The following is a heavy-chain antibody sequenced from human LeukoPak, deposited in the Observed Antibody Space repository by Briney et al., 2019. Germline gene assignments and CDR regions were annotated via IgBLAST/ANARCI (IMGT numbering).Heavy chain of an antibody. CDR3: ARVYNWSDGPDY. V-gene: IGHV1-8*01. D-gene: IGHD1-20*01. CDR1: GYTFTSYD. Sequence: ASVKVSCKASGYTFTSYDINWVRQATGQGLEWMGWMNPNSGNTGYAQKFQGRVTMTRNTSISTAYVELSSLRSEDTAVYYCARVYNWSDGPDYWGQGTLVTVSS. CDR2: MNPNSGNT. J-gene: IGHJ4*02.